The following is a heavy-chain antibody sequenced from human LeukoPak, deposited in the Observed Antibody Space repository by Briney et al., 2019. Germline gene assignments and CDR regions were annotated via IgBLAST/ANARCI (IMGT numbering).Heavy chain of an antibody. J-gene: IGHJ4*02. V-gene: IGHV4-34*01. CDR1: GFTFSSYS. Sequence: GSLRLSCAASGFTFSSYSMNWVRQPPGKGLEWIGEINHSGSTNYNPSLKSRVTISVDTSKNQFSLKLSSVTAADTAVYYCARRFLEWFPVYYFDYWGQGTLVTVSS. CDR2: INHSGST. D-gene: IGHD3-3*01. CDR3: ARRFLEWFPVYYFDY.